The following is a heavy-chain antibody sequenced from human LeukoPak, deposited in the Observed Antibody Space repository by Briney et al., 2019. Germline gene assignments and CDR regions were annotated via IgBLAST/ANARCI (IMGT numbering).Heavy chain of an antibody. CDR2: ISYDGSNK. V-gene: IGHV3-30-3*01. D-gene: IGHD2-21*01. J-gene: IGHJ4*02. CDR3: AKERDCGGDCYVFDY. Sequence: PGRSLRLSCAASGFTFSSYAMHWVRQAPGKGLEWVAVISYDGSNKYYADSVKGRFTISRDNSKNTLYLQMNSLRAEDTAVYYCAKERDCGGDCYVFDYWGQGTLVTVSS. CDR1: GFTFSSYA.